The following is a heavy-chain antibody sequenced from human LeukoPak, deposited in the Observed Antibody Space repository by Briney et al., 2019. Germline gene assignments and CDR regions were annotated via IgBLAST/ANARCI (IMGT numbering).Heavy chain of an antibody. CDR1: GDSISNYF. CDR3: ARGIHGHGIAAAGTADY. CDR2: IYSSGTT. Sequence: SETLSLTCTVSGDSISNYFWTWIRQPAGKGLEWIGRIYSSGTTNYNPSLKSRVTMSVDTSKNQFSLKLSSVTAADTAVYYCARGIHGHGIAAAGTADYWGQGTLVTVSS. J-gene: IGHJ4*02. V-gene: IGHV4-4*07. D-gene: IGHD6-13*01.